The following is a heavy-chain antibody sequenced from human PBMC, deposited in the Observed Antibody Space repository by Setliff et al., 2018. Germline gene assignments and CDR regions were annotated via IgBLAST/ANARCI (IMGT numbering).Heavy chain of an antibody. V-gene: IGHV3-43D*04. D-gene: IGHD6-19*01. Sequence: LRLSCAASGFTFDDYAMHWVRQAPGKGLEWVSLISWDGGSTYYADSVKGRFTISRDNSKNSLYLQMNSLRAEDTALYYCAKDSVAVAGTDFYYYYGMDVWGQGTTGTV. CDR2: ISWDGGST. CDR1: GFTFDDYA. CDR3: AKDSVAVAGTDFYYYYGMDV. J-gene: IGHJ6*02.